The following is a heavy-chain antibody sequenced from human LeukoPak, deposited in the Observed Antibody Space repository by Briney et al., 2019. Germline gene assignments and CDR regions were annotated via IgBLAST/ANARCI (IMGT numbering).Heavy chain of an antibody. V-gene: IGHV4-34*01. CDR3: ARVGIDSSAPSALDY. CDR2: INHSGSP. D-gene: IGHD3-22*01. CDR1: GGSFSGYY. J-gene: IGHJ4*02. Sequence: NPSETPSLTCAVYGGSFSGYYWSWIRQPPGKGLEWIGEINHSGSPTYNPSLKSRVAISVDTSKNQFSLKLSSVTAADTAVYYCARVGIDSSAPSALDYWGQGTLVTVSS.